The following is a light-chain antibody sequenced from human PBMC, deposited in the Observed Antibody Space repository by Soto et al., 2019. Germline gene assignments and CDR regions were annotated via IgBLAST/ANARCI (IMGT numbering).Light chain of an antibody. CDR3: QQYNSQGT. V-gene: IGKV1-5*01. Sequence: DIQMTQSPSTLSASVGDRATITCRASQSISSWLAWYQQKPGKAPKLLIYDASSLESGVPSRFSGSGSGTESTLTISSLQPDDFATYYCQQYNSQGTFGQGTKV. CDR1: QSISSW. CDR2: DAS. J-gene: IGKJ1*01.